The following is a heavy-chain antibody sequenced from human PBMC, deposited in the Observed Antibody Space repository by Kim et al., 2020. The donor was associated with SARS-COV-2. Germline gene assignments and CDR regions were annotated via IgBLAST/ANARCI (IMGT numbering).Heavy chain of an antibody. CDR1: GDSVSSNSAA. J-gene: IGHJ3*02. CDR2: TYYRSKWYN. V-gene: IGHV6-1*01. CDR3: AKGYCSSTSCYRSAFDI. D-gene: IGHD2-2*01. Sequence: SQTLSLTCAISGDSVSSNSAAWNWIRQSPSRGLEWLGRTYYRSKWYNDYAVSVKSRITINPDTSKNQFSLQLNSVTPEDTAMYYCAKGYCSSTSCYRSAFDIWGQGTMVTVSS.